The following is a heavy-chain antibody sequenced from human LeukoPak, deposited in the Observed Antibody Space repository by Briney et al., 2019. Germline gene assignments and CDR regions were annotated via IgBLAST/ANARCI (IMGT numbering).Heavy chain of an antibody. J-gene: IGHJ4*02. Sequence: GGSLRLSCAASGFTFSSYSMNWVRQAPGKGLEGVSYISSSSSTIYYADSVKGRFTISRDNAKNSLYLQMNSLRAEDTAVYYCARGSYAGYWGQGTLVTVSS. D-gene: IGHD1-26*01. CDR1: GFTFSSYS. CDR3: ARGSYAGY. V-gene: IGHV3-48*01. CDR2: ISSSSSTI.